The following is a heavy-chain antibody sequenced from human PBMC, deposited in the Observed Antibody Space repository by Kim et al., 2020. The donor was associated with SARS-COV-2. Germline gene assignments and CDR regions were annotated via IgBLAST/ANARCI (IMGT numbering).Heavy chain of an antibody. J-gene: IGHJ4*02. V-gene: IGHV3-30*01. Sequence: AQTVKGQLHISRENSKNTLYLQMNSLRAEATAVYYCARGGEMTTVTTSGYWGQGALVTVSS. D-gene: IGHD4-17*01. CDR3: ARGGEMTTVTTSGY.